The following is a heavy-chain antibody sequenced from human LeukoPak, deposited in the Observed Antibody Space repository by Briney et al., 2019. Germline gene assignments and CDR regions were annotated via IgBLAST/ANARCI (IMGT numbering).Heavy chain of an antibody. V-gene: IGHV3-48*03. J-gene: IGHJ4*02. CDR2: ISSSGSTI. CDR1: GCTFSSYE. Sequence: GGSLRLSCPASGCTFSSYEMNWVRQAPGKGLEWVSYISSSGSTIYYADSVKGRFTISRDNAKNSLYLQMNSLRAEDTAVYYCARLTGTTFSLDYWGQGTLVTVSS. CDR3: ARLTGTTFSLDY. D-gene: IGHD1-7*01.